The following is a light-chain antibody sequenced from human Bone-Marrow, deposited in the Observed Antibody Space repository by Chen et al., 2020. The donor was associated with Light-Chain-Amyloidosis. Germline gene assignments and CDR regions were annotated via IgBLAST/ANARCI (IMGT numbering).Light chain of an antibody. CDR2: DVN. CDR3: SLYSNSSIHV. V-gene: IGLV2-11*01. Sequence: QSALTQPRSVSGSPGQSVTISCTGTSSDVGGYKYVSWYQQHPGKAPKLMIYDVNKRPSGVPDSCTCSKAGNTASRSISGLQAEDEADYYCSLYSNSSIHVFGTGSTLTVL. CDR1: SSDVGGYKY. J-gene: IGLJ1*01.